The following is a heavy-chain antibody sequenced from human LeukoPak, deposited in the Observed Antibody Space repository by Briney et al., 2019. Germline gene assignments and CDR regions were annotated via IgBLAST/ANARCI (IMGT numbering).Heavy chain of an antibody. J-gene: IGHJ6*03. D-gene: IGHD4-11*01. CDR3: ARDFMTTVTPTHAYYYYYYMDV. CDR2: IIPIFGTA. Sequence: SVKVSCKASGGTFSSYAISWVRQAPGQGLEWMGGIIPIFGTANYAQKFQGRVTITTDESTSTAYMELSSLRSEDTAVYYCARDFMTTVTPTHAYYYYYYMDVWGKGTTVTVSS. V-gene: IGHV1-69*05. CDR1: GGTFSSYA.